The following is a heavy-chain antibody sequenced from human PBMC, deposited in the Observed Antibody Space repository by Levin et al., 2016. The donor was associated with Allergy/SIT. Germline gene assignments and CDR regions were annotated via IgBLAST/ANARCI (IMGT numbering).Heavy chain of an antibody. J-gene: IGHJ3*02. V-gene: IGHV5-51*01. CDR2: SILVTLIP. D-gene: IGHD3-10*01. CDR1: GYSFTSYW. CDR3: ASSYGSGSYYNGYHDAFDI. Sequence: GESLKISCKGSGYSFTSYWIGWVRQMPGKAWSGWGSSILVTLIPDTARPSKGQVTISADKSISTAYLQWSSLKASDTAMYYCASSYGSGSYYNGYHDAFDIWGQGTMVTVSS.